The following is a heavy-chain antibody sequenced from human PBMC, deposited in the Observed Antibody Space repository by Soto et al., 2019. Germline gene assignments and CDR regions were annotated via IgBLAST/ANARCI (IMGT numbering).Heavy chain of an antibody. CDR1: GGSISTRNYY. CDR2: MDYSGST. Sequence: SETLSLTCTVSGGSISTRNYYWCWVRQAPGKGLEWIGSMDYSGSTYYNPSLESRVTISVDTSKNHFSLQLNSMTAADAAVYYRARPPGAVLDAFDIWGQGTMVTVSS. CDR3: ARPPGAVLDAFDI. J-gene: IGHJ3*02. D-gene: IGHD3-10*01. V-gene: IGHV4-39*02.